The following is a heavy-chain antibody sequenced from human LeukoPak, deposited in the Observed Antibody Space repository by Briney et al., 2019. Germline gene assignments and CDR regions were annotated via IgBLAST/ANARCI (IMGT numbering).Heavy chain of an antibody. CDR1: GGSISNYY. Sequence: ASETLSLTCTVSGGSISNYYWSWIRQPPWKGLEWIGYIYYSGSTNYNPSLKSRVTISVDTSKNQFSLRLSSVTAADTAVYYCARRHSSSWWGFDYWGQGTLVTVSS. D-gene: IGHD6-13*01. V-gene: IGHV4-59*08. CDR3: ARRHSSSWWGFDY. CDR2: IYYSGST. J-gene: IGHJ4*02.